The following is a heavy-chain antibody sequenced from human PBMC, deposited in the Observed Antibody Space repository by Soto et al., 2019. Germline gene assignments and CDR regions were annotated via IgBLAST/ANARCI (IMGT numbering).Heavy chain of an antibody. CDR1: GFTFSDHY. Sequence: VGSLRLSCVASGFTFSDHYMGWIRQAPGKGLEWVSYISDSGRTTYYADSVRGRFTISRDNAKNSLYLQMNSLRAEDTAVYYCAGDYGNYDFWSGYYAYYYYGMDVWGQGTTVTVSS. CDR2: ISDSGRTT. CDR3: AGDYGNYDFWSGYYAYYYYGMDV. J-gene: IGHJ6*02. V-gene: IGHV3-11*04. D-gene: IGHD3-3*01.